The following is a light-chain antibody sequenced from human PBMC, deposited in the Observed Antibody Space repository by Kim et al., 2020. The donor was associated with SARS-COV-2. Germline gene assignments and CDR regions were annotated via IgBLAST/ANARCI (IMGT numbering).Light chain of an antibody. CDR2: GAS. CDR3: QQYNNWPPLT. J-gene: IGKJ2*01. CDR1: QSVSSN. Sequence: EIVMTQSPATLSVSPGERATLSCRASQSVSSNLAWYQQKPGQAPRLLIYGASTRATGIPARFRGSGSGTEFTLTISSLQSEDFAVYYCQQYNNWPPLTFGQGTKLEI. V-gene: IGKV3-15*01.